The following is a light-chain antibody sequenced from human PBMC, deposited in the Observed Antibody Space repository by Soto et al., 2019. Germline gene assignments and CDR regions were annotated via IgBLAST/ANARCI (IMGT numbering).Light chain of an antibody. CDR3: QHYGFSQWT. CDR1: QTGSNSY. CDR2: GVY. V-gene: IGKV3-20*01. J-gene: IGKJ1*01. Sequence: IVWTQSPGTLSLSPGERATLSCRASQTGSNSYLAWYQHKSGQAPRLLIYGVYSRATGIPDRFSGSGSGTEFTLTITRLEPEDSAVYFCQHYGFSQWTFGQGTKVDI.